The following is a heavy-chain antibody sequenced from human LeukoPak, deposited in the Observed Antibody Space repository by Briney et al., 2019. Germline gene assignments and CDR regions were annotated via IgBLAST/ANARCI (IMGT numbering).Heavy chain of an antibody. D-gene: IGHD4-23*01. Sequence: GGSLRLSCAASGFTFSSYAMHWVRQAPGKGLGWVAVISYDGSNKYYADSVKGRFTISRDNSKNTLYLQMNSLRAEDTAVYYCARDSLGGNDLYFDYWGQGTLVTVSS. V-gene: IGHV3-30*04. CDR2: ISYDGSNK. CDR1: GFTFSSYA. J-gene: IGHJ4*02. CDR3: ARDSLGGNDLYFDY.